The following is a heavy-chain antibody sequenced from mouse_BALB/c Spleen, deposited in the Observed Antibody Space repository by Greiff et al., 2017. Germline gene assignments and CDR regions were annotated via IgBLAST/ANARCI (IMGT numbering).Heavy chain of an antibody. J-gene: IGHJ4*01. CDR3: ARNYYGSRYYAMDY. Sequence: EVQGVESGGDLVKPGGSLKLSCAASGFTFSSYGMSWVRQTPDKRLEWVATISSGGSYTYYPDSVKGRFTISRDNAKNTLYLQMSSLKSEDTAMYYCARNYYGSRYYAMDYWGQGTSVTVSS. V-gene: IGHV5-6*01. CDR2: ISSGGSYT. D-gene: IGHD1-1*01. CDR1: GFTFSSYG.